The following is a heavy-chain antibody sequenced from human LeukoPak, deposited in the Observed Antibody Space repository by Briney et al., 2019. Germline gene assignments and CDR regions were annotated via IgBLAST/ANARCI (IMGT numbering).Heavy chain of an antibody. J-gene: IGHJ6*03. D-gene: IGHD3-16*01. CDR2: ISVRGDTT. V-gene: IGHV3-23*01. Sequence: PGGSLRLSCAASGFTFGTYAMTWVRQAPGKGLEWVSGISVRGDTTYCAGSVKGRFTVSRDSSKNTLHLQMNSLRVDDTAVYYCAKHAWGGGIYSYYHYMDVWGKGTTVTVSS. CDR3: AKHAWGGGIYSYYHYMDV. CDR1: GFTFGTYA.